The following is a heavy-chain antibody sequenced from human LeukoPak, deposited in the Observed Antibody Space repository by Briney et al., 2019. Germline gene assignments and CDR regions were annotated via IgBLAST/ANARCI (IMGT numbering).Heavy chain of an antibody. V-gene: IGHV4-34*01. CDR3: ARGVYCSGDSCYPYYYYMDV. J-gene: IGHJ6*03. D-gene: IGHD2-15*01. CDR1: GGSFNDYY. CDR2: INHSGST. Sequence: PSETLSLTCAVYGGSFNDYYWSWIRQPPGKGLEWIGEINHSGSTNYNPSLKSRVTISVDTSKNQFSLKLSSVTAADTAVYYCARGVYCSGDSCYPYYYYMDVWGKGTTVTVSS.